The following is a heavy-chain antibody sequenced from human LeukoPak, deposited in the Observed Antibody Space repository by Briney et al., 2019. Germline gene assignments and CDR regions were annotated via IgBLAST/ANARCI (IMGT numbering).Heavy chain of an antibody. V-gene: IGHV1-8*02. D-gene: IGHD5-24*01. CDR1: GYTFKNYD. CDR2: MNPNSGNT. Sequence: ASVKVSCKAAGYTFKNYDINWVRQATGQGLEWMGWMNPNSGNTGFAQKFQDRVSMTRDTSINTAYMELTSLRSGDTAVYYCARATPGGLHGYSFDYWGQGTVVTVYS. J-gene: IGHJ4*02. CDR3: ARATPGGLHGYSFDY.